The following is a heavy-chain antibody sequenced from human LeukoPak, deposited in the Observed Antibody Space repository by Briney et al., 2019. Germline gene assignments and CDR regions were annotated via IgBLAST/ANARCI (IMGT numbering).Heavy chain of an antibody. Sequence: GGSLRLSCATSGFTFSSYGMHWVRQAPGKGLEWVAVISYDGNNKYYADSVKGRFTISRDNSKNTLYLQMNSLRAEDTAVYFCAKDKNSYSSTWYGGSDYWGQGTLVTVSS. CDR2: ISYDGNNK. D-gene: IGHD6-13*01. V-gene: IGHV3-30*18. J-gene: IGHJ4*02. CDR3: AKDKNSYSSTWYGGSDY. CDR1: GFTFSSYG.